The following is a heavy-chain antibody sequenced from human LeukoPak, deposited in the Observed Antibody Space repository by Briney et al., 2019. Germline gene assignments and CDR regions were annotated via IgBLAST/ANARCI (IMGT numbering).Heavy chain of an antibody. V-gene: IGHV3-21*01. CDR3: ARDMSYGDYEDADYFQH. CDR2: ISSRSSYI. CDR1: GFTFNSYT. J-gene: IGHJ1*01. Sequence: GGSLRLSCAASGFTFNSYTMNWVRQAPGKGLEWVSSISSRSSYISYADSVKGRFTISRDNAKNSLFLQLNSLRAEDTALYYCARDMSYGDYEDADYFQHWGQGTLVTVSS. D-gene: IGHD4-17*01.